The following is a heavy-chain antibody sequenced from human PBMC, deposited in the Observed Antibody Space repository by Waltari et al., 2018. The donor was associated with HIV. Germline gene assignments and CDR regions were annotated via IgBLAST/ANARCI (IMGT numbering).Heavy chain of an antibody. Sequence: ELQVLESGGALVQPGGSLRLSCAASGFTFSNYGMSWVRQAPGKGLEWVSTISGSVGSTYYADSVKGRFTVSRDNSKNTLYLQMNSLRAEDTAVYFCVKEHQYSHSWYSYYGMDVWGQGTTVTVSS. J-gene: IGHJ6*02. CDR3: VKEHQYSHSWYSYYGMDV. CDR1: GFTFSNYG. D-gene: IGHD6-13*01. CDR2: ISGSVGST. V-gene: IGHV3-23*01.